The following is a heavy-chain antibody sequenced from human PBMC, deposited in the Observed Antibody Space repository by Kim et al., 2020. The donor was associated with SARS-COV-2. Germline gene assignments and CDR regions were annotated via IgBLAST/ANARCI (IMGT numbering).Heavy chain of an antibody. D-gene: IGHD7-27*01. CDR3: ARWATGDPVFDY. CDR2: ISAYNGNT. Sequence: ASVKVSCNASGYTFTSYGISWVRQAPGQGLEWMGWISAYNGNTNYAQKLQGRVTMTTDTSTSTAYMELRSLRSDDTAVYYCARWATGDPVFDYWGQGTLVTVSS. V-gene: IGHV1-18*01. CDR1: GYTFTSYG. J-gene: IGHJ4*02.